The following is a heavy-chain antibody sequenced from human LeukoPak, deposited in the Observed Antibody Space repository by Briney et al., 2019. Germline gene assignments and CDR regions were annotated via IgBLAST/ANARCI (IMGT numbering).Heavy chain of an antibody. CDR1: GYTFTSYD. Sequence: GASVKVSCKASGYTFTSYDINWVRQAPGQGLEWMGWISVYNGNTNYAQKFQGRVTMTTDTSTSTAYMELRSLRSDDTAVYYCARVHSSSWWAYWGQGTLVTVSS. CDR3: ARVHSSSWWAY. J-gene: IGHJ4*02. V-gene: IGHV1-18*01. D-gene: IGHD6-13*01. CDR2: ISVYNGNT.